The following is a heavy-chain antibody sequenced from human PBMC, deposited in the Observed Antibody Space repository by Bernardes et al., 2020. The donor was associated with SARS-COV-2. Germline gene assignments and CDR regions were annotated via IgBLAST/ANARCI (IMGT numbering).Heavy chain of an antibody. D-gene: IGHD5-12*01. V-gene: IGHV1-2*02. CDR1: GYTFTDFY. CDR3: ARDLKHSGYDRDHFDY. Sequence: ASVKVSCKTSGYTFTDFYIHWVRQAPGQGLEWLGWIRPSSGGTSYAQRFQGRVSMTRDTSINTAYMELSSLRYDDTAIYYCARDLKHSGYDRDHFDYWGQGTLLTVSS. CDR2: IRPSSGGT. J-gene: IGHJ4*02.